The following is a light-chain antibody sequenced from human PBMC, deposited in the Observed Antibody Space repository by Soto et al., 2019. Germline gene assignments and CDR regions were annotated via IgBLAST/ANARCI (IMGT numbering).Light chain of an antibody. V-gene: IGKV3-15*01. J-gene: IGKJ1*01. CDR3: QQRSNWPPTWT. Sequence: EIVMTQSPATLSVSPGERATLSCRTSQSVSSSLAWYQQKPGQAPSLLIYGASTRATGIPARFSGSGSGTEFTLTISSLQSEDCAVYYCQQRSNWPPTWTFGQGTKVDIK. CDR1: QSVSSS. CDR2: GAS.